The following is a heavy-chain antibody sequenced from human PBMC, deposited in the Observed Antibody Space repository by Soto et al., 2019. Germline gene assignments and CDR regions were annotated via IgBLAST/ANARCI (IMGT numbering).Heavy chain of an antibody. J-gene: IGHJ4*02. CDR2: INHSGST. V-gene: IGHV4-34*01. D-gene: IGHD2-2*01. Sequence: PSETLSLTCAVYGGSFSGYYWGCLRQPPGRGLEWIGEINHSGSTNYNPSLKSRVTISVDTSKNQFSLNLSSVAAAVAAVYYCARQSRWREIDYWGQGTLVT. CDR3: ARQSRWREIDY. CDR1: GGSFSGYY.